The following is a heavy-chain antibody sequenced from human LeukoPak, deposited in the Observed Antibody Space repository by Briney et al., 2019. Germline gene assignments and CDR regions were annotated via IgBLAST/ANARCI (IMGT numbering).Heavy chain of an antibody. CDR3: ARILVGATHFDY. CDR1: GFTFSSYG. D-gene: IGHD1-26*01. J-gene: IGHJ4*02. V-gene: IGHV3-33*01. Sequence: SGGSLRLSCAASGFTFSSYGMHWVRQAPGKGLEWVAVIWYDGSNKYYADSVKGRFTISKDNSKNTLYLQMNSLRAEDTAVYYCARILVGATHFDYWGQGTLVTVSS. CDR2: IWYDGSNK.